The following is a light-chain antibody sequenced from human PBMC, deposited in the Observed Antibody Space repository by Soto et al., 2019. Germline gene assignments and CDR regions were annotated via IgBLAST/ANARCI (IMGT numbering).Light chain of an antibody. CDR2: AAS. J-gene: IGKJ5*01. CDR1: QSVSSKY. Sequence: DIVLTQPPVILYLSPGERATLSCRASQSVSSKYLAWYQQKSGQAPRFLIYAASSRATGIPDRFSGSGSGTDFTLTISRLEPEDFAVYYCQHYGSSPPITFGQGTRLEIK. CDR3: QHYGSSPPIT. V-gene: IGKV3-20*01.